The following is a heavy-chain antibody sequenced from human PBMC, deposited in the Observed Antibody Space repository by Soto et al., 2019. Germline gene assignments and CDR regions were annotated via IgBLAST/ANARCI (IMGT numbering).Heavy chain of an antibody. D-gene: IGHD6-6*01. Sequence: GASVKVSCKSSGYTFTSYGISWVRQAPGQGLEWMGWISGYTDKRNYGQKFQGRVIMTTDTSTSTAYMELSWLTSDDTAIYYCARSTSTIGARLDSWGQGTLVTVSS. J-gene: IGHJ4*02. CDR3: ARSTSTIGARLDS. V-gene: IGHV1-18*04. CDR1: GYTFTSYG. CDR2: ISGYTDKR.